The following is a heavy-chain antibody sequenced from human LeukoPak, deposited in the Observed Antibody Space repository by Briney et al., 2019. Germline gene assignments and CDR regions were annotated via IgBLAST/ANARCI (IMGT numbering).Heavy chain of an antibody. Sequence: ASVKVSCKASGYTFTGYYMHWVRQAPGQGLEWMGWINPNSGGTNYAQKFQGWVTMTSDTSISTAYMELSRLRSDDTAVYYCARSIAAAGTAAFQHWGQGTLVTVSS. CDR3: ARSIAAAGTAAFQH. V-gene: IGHV1-2*04. D-gene: IGHD6-13*01. CDR1: GYTFTGYY. J-gene: IGHJ1*01. CDR2: INPNSGGT.